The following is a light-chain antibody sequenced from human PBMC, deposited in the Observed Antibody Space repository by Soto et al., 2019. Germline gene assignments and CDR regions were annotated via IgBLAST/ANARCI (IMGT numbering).Light chain of an antibody. Sequence: ELTLTQSPATLSVSPGESATLSCRASQRVASNLAWYQPTPGQAPRILIYGTSTRARGVPARFSGGGSGTDFTIDISCLQAEDVGIYFFQYYNTRPLLTFGGGTKVEIK. CDR3: QYYNTRPLLT. V-gene: IGKV3-15*01. CDR2: GTS. J-gene: IGKJ4*01. CDR1: QRVASN.